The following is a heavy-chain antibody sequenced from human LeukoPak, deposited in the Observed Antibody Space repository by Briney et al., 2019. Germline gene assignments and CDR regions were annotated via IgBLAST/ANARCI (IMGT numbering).Heavy chain of an antibody. CDR3: ARVEVGDYVWGSYRL. CDR1: GYTFTGYY. Sequence: ASVKVSSKASGYTFTGYYMHWVRQAPGQGLEWMGWINPNSGGTNYAQKFQGRATMTRDTSISTAYMELSRLRSDDTAVYYCARVEVGDYVWGSYRLWGQGTLVTVSS. D-gene: IGHD3-16*02. J-gene: IGHJ4*02. CDR2: INPNSGGT. V-gene: IGHV1-2*02.